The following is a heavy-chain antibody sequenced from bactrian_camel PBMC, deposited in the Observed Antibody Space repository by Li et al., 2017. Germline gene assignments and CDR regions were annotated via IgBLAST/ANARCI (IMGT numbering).Heavy chain of an antibody. CDR3: AAGYTVLDLPGNEGYCPPTL. CDR1: GFTFSSYY. Sequence: HVQLVESGGGLVQPGGSLRLSCAASGFTFSSYYMSWVRQAPGKGLEWVSSIYSDGSNTYYADSVKDRFTISQDSAGNMLTLQMTGLKPEDTANYYCAAGYTVLDLPGNEGYCPPTLRGQGTQVTVS. J-gene: IGHJ4*01. CDR2: IYSDGSNT. D-gene: IGHD3*01. V-gene: IGHV3-2*01.